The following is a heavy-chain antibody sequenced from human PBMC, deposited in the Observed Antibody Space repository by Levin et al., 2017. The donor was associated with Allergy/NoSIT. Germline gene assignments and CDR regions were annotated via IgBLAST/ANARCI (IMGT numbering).Heavy chain of an antibody. CDR2: IYTSGST. CDR3: ARDGGAALDY. J-gene: IGHJ4*02. D-gene: IGHD3-16*01. CDR1: GGSISSGSYY. V-gene: IGHV4-61*02. Sequence: PSETLSLTCTVSGGSISSGSYYWSWIRQPAGKGLEWIGRIYTSGSTNYNPSLKSRVTISVDTSKNQFSLKLSSVTAADTAVYYCARDGGAALDYWGQGTLVTVSS.